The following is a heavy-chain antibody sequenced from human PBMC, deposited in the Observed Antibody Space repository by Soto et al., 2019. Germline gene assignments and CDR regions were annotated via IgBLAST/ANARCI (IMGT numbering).Heavy chain of an antibody. CDR1: GFTFSDYY. V-gene: IGHV3-11*06. Sequence: GGSLRLSCAASGFTFSDYYMSWIRQAPGKGLEWVSYISSSSSYTNYADSVKGRFTISRDNAKNSLYLQMNSLRAEDTAVYYCARSGYCSSTSCYAYNWFDPWGRGTLVTVSS. CDR2: ISSSSSYT. D-gene: IGHD2-2*01. J-gene: IGHJ5*02. CDR3: ARSGYCSSTSCYAYNWFDP.